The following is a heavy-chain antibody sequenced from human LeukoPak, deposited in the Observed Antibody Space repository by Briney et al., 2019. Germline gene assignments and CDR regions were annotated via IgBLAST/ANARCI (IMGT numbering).Heavy chain of an antibody. D-gene: IGHD2-15*01. V-gene: IGHV3-7*01. CDR3: ARDVRLLALDY. J-gene: IGHJ4*02. CDR1: GFTFSSYW. CDR2: IRQDGSEK. Sequence: GGSLRLSCAASGFTFSSYWMSWVRQAPGKGLEWVANIRQDGSEKYYVDSVKGRFTISRDNAKNSLYLQMNSLRAEDTAVYYCARDVRLLALDYWGQGTLVTVSS.